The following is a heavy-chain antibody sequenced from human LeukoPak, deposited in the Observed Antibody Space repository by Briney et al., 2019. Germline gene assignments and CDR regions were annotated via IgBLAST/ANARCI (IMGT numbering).Heavy chain of an antibody. CDR2: IWYDGSNK. CDR3: AKDDSGYDSGITDY. D-gene: IGHD5-12*01. CDR1: GFTFSSYG. Sequence: GGSLRLSCAASGFTFSSYGMHWVRQAPGKGLEWVAVIWYDGSNKYHADSVKGRFTISRDNSKNTLYLQMNSLRAEDTAVYYCAKDDSGYDSGITDYWGQGTLVTVSS. J-gene: IGHJ4*02. V-gene: IGHV3-33*06.